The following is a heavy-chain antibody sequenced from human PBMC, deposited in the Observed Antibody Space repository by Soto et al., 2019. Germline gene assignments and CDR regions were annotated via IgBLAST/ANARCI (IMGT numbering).Heavy chain of an antibody. J-gene: IGHJ3*02. D-gene: IGHD2-15*01. CDR1: GFTFSSYA. CDR3: AKDRWLAATPQDAFDI. V-gene: IGHV3-23*01. Sequence: GGSLRLSCAASGFTFSSYAMSWVRQAPGKGLEWVSAISGSGGSTYYADSVKGRFTISRDNSKNTLYLQMNSLRAEDTAVYYCAKDRWLAATPQDAFDIWGQGTMVTVSS. CDR2: ISGSGGST.